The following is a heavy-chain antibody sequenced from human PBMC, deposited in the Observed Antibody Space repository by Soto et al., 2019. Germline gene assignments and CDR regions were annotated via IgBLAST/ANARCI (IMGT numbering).Heavy chain of an antibody. V-gene: IGHV4-59*08. CDR2: VYYIGST. D-gene: IGHD2-2*01. CDR1: GGSISYYY. Sequence: SETLSLTCTVSGGSISYYYWSWIRQPPGKGLEWIGYVYYIGSTNYNPSLKSRVTISVDTSKNQFSLKLRSVTAADTAVYYCARHGSSTSPYYYMDVWGRGTTVTVSS. J-gene: IGHJ6*03. CDR3: ARHGSSTSPYYYMDV.